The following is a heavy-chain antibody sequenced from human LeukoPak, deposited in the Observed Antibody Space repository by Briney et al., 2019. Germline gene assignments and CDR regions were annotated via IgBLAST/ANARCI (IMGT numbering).Heavy chain of an antibody. CDR2: INPSGGST. D-gene: IGHD2-2*01. CDR1: GYTFTSYY. J-gene: IGHJ3*02. V-gene: IGHV1-46*01. Sequence: GASVKVSCKASGYTFTSYYMHWVRQAPGQGLEWMGIINPSGGSTSYAQKFQGRVTMTRDTSTSTVYVELSSLRSEDTAVYYCARDVVGNIVVVPAAPGVAFDIWGQGTMVTVSS. CDR3: ARDVVGNIVVVPAAPGVAFDI.